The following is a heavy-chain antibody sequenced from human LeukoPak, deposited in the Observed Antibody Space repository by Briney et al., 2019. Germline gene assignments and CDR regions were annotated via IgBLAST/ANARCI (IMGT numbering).Heavy chain of an antibody. CDR2: ISAYNGNT. J-gene: IGHJ4*02. Sequence: GASVKVSSKASGYTFTSYGINWVRQAHGHGLEWMGCISAYNGNTNYAQKLQGRVTMTTDTSTSTAYMELRSLRSDDTAVYYCARDPNDFWSVQPRFDYWGQGTLVTVSS. D-gene: IGHD3-3*01. V-gene: IGHV1-18*01. CDR3: ARDPNDFWSVQPRFDY. CDR1: GYTFTSYG.